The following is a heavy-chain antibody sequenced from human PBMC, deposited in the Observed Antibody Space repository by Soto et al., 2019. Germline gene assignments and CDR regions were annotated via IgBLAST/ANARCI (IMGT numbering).Heavy chain of an antibody. CDR3: ARDRYSSSQNDYYYYYYGMDV. Sequence: EVQLVESGGGLVKPGGSLRLSCAASGFTFSSYSMNWVRQAPGKGLEWVSSISSSSSYIYYADSVKGRFTISRDNAKNSLYLRMNSLRAEDTAVYYCARDRYSSSQNDYYYYYYGMDVWGQGTTVTVSS. CDR2: ISSSSSYI. V-gene: IGHV3-21*01. J-gene: IGHJ6*02. D-gene: IGHD6-6*01. CDR1: GFTFSSYS.